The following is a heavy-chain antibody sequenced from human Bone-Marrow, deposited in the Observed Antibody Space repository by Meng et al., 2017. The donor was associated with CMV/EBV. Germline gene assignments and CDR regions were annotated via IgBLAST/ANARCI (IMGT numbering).Heavy chain of an antibody. J-gene: IGHJ4*02. D-gene: IGHD3-22*01. CDR3: AKMEDSSDFFDY. Sequence: CAASGFTLSSYAMSWVRQAPGKGLEWVSVIYSGGSSTYYADSVKGRFTISRDNSKNTLYLQMNSLRAEDTAVYYCAKMEDSSDFFDYWGQGTLVTVSS. CDR1: GFTLSSYA. CDR2: IYSGGSST. V-gene: IGHV3-23*03.